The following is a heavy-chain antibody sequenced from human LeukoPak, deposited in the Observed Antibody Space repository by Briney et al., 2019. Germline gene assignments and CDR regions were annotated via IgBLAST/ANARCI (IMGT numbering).Heavy chain of an antibody. CDR1: GFSFSSYG. CDR2: ISYDGSTK. Sequence: GGSLRLSCAASGFSFSSYGMHWVRQAPGKGLEWVAIISYDGSTKYYADSLKGRFTISRDNSKNTLYLQMNSLRAEDTAVYYCAKVHETYCSGTGCYEGYFDYWGQGTLVSVSS. CDR3: AKVHETYCSGTGCYEGYFDY. V-gene: IGHV3-30*18. D-gene: IGHD2-2*01. J-gene: IGHJ4*02.